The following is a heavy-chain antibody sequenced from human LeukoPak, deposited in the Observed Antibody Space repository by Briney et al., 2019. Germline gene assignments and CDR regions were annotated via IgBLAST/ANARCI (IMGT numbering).Heavy chain of an antibody. CDR1: GFIFGDYA. V-gene: IGHV3-49*04. CDR2: IRSKAYGGTA. J-gene: IGHJ4*02. D-gene: IGHD6-19*01. Sequence: GGSLRLSCTASGFIFGDYAMSWVRQAPGKGLEWVGFIRSKAYGGTAEYAASVKGRFTISRDDSKSIAYLQMNSLKTEDTAVYYCTSENSSGWYYFDYWGQGTLVTVSS. CDR3: TSENSSGWYYFDY.